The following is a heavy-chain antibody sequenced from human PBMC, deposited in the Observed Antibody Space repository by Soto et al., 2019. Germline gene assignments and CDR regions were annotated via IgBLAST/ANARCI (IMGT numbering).Heavy chain of an antibody. CDR2: IYYSGST. J-gene: IGHJ4*02. CDR3: ASGYYYGSGSYVY. CDR1: GGSISSYY. D-gene: IGHD3-10*01. V-gene: IGHV4-59*01. Sequence: SETLSLTCTVSGGSISSYYWSWIRQPPGKGLEWIGYIYYSGSTNYNPSLKSRVTISVDTSKNQFSLKLSSVTAADTAVYYCASGYYYGSGSYVYWGQGTLVTVSS.